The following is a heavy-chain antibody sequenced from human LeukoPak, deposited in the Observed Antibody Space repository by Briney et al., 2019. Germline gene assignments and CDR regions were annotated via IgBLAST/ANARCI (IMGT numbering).Heavy chain of an antibody. CDR2: FDPEDGET. CDR3: ATDLAAAGNFYFDY. D-gene: IGHD6-13*01. J-gene: IGHJ4*02. CDR1: GYTLTELS. Sequence: GASVKVSCKVSGYTLTELSMHWGRQAPGKGLGGMGGFDPEDGETIYAQKFQGRVTMTEDTSTDTAYMELSSLRSEDTAVYYCATDLAAAGNFYFDYWGQGTLVTVSS. V-gene: IGHV1-24*01.